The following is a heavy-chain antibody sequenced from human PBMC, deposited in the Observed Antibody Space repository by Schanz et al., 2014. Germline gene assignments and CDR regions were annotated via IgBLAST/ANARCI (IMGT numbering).Heavy chain of an antibody. D-gene: IGHD2-2*01. CDR3: ARGGFFDSTSFDS. CDR1: GYTFTSYY. Sequence: QVQLVQSGAEVKKPGASVKVSCKASGYTFTSYYMHWVRQAPGQGLEWMGKINPSSGTTRIAQNFQDRLTMTRDTSTSTVNMELSSLRSEDTAVYYCARGGFFDSTSFDSWGQGTMVTVSS. J-gene: IGHJ4*02. CDR2: INPSSGTT. V-gene: IGHV1-46*03.